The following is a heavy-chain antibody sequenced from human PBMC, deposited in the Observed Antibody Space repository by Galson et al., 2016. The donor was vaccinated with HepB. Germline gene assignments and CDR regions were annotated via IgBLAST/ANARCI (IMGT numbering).Heavy chain of an antibody. J-gene: IGHJ4*02. CDR1: GYTFSDYG. CDR2: ISIYNGNT. D-gene: IGHD2-2*01. CDR3: ARDAVGTTARPYYFDH. Sequence: SCKASGYTFSDYGFNWVRQAPGQGLEWMGWISIYNGNTNYAQKVQGRVAMTTDTYTTTVYMELRSLTPDDTAVYFCARDAVGTTARPYYFDHWGQGTLVTVSS. V-gene: IGHV1-18*04.